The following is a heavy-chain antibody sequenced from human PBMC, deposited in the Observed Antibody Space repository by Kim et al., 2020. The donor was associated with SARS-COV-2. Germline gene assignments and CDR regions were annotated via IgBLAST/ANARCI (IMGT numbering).Heavy chain of an antibody. CDR2: INPNSGGT. CDR3: ARAPYYDFWSLPPDY. CDR1: GYTFTGYY. V-gene: IGHV1-2*02. Sequence: ASVKVSCKASGYTFTGYYMHWVRQAPGQGLEWMGWINPNSGGTNYAQKFQGRVTMTRDTSISTAYMELSRLRSDDTAVYYCARAPYYDFWSLPPDYWGQGTLVTVSS. D-gene: IGHD3-3*01. J-gene: IGHJ4*02.